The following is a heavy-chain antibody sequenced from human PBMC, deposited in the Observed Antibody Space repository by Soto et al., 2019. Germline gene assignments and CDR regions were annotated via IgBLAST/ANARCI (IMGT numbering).Heavy chain of an antibody. CDR2: IYAGDSDT. Sequence: GESLKISCQGSGYSFISYWIGWVRQMPGKGLEWLGIIYAGDSDTRYSPSFQGQVTISADKSITTAYLQWSSLKASDTAMYYCARHRVAGAIDGYDIRGQGTMVTVS. V-gene: IGHV5-51*01. J-gene: IGHJ3*02. D-gene: IGHD6-19*01. CDR1: GYSFISYW. CDR3: ARHRVAGAIDGYDI.